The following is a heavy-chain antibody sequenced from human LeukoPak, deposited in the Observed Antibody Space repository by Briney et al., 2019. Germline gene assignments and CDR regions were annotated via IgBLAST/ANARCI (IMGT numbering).Heavy chain of an antibody. V-gene: IGHV3-74*01. Sequence: GGSLRLSCAASGFTFSNYWMVWVRQAPGKGLVWVSRIKTDGSETNYADSVKGRFTISRDSSKNTLYLQMNSLRAEDTAVYYCAKDAYGAFYFDYWGQGTLVTVSS. CDR1: GFTFSNYW. J-gene: IGHJ4*02. CDR3: AKDAYGAFYFDY. D-gene: IGHD3-16*01. CDR2: IKTDGSET.